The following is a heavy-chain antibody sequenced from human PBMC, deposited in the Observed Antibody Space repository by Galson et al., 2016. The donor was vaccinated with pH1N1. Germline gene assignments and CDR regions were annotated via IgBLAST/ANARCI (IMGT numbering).Heavy chain of an antibody. CDR2: ISASGSYT. D-gene: IGHD1-14*01. CDR1: GVVFSDLF. Sequence: SLRLSCAASGVVFSDLFMAWIRQTPGQGLEYLSYISASGSYTNYAYSVKGRFTISRDNAKNSLYLEINNLRAEDTAVHFCAGTARRYHLDYWGQGALVTVSS. V-gene: IGHV3-11*06. J-gene: IGHJ4*02. CDR3: AGTARRYHLDY.